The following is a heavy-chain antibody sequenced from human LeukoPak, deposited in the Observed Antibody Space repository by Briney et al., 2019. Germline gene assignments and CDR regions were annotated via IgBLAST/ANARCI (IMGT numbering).Heavy chain of an antibody. Sequence: ASVKVSCMASGYTFTGYYMHWVRQAPGQGLEWMGWINPNSGGTNYAQKFQGRVTMTRDTSISTAYMELSRLRSDDTAGYYCASLTSSSWLPFDYWGQGTLVTVSS. V-gene: IGHV1-2*02. CDR1: GYTFTGYY. D-gene: IGHD6-13*01. J-gene: IGHJ4*02. CDR2: INPNSGGT. CDR3: ASLTSSSWLPFDY.